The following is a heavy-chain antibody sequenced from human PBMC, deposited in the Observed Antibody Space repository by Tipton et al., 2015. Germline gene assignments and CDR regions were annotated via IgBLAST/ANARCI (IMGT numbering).Heavy chain of an antibody. D-gene: IGHD2-15*01. V-gene: IGHV4-30-2*01. CDR2: IYQGGST. CDR3: ARGDVAAAGTFDF. CDR1: GGSISSGGFS. J-gene: IGHJ4*02. Sequence: TLSLTCAVSGGSISSGGFSWSWIRQPPGKDLEWIGYIYQGGSTNYNPSLKSRVTMSVDRSKNQFSLKLTSVTAADTAMYYCARGDVAAAGTFDFWGQGTLVTVSS.